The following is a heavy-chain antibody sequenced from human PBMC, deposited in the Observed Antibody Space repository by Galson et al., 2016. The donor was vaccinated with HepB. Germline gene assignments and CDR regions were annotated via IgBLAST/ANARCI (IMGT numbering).Heavy chain of an antibody. CDR1: KYTFTVYY. V-gene: IGHV1-2*02. D-gene: IGHD4-11*01. CDR3: AREAAPGDDYSLAY. J-gene: IGHJ4*02. Sequence: SVKVSCKASKYTFTVYYIHWVRQAPGQGLEWMGWISHNSGGPHYAQKFQGRVTMTRDTSITTAYMELSSLRSDDTAVYYCAREAAPGDDYSLAYWGQGTLVTVSS. CDR2: ISHNSGGP.